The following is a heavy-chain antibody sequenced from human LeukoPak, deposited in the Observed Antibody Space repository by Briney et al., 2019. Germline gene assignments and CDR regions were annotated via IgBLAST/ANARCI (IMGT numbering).Heavy chain of an antibody. CDR1: GGSFSGYY. D-gene: IGHD3-10*01. Sequence: SETLSLTCAVYGGSFSGYYWSWIRQPPGKRLEWIGEINHSGSTNYNPSLKSRVTISVDTSKNQFSLKLSSVTAADAAVYYCANGNYYGSGSYYNAGDYWGQGTLVTVSS. CDR2: INHSGST. J-gene: IGHJ4*02. CDR3: ANGNYYGSGSYYNAGDY. V-gene: IGHV4-34*01.